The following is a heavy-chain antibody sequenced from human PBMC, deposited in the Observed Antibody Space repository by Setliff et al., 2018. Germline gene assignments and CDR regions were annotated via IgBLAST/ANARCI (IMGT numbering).Heavy chain of an antibody. V-gene: IGHV4-39*07. CDR3: ARWGENSGRPDWRAFDI. D-gene: IGHD1-26*01. J-gene: IGHJ3*02. CDR1: GGSISSSSYY. CDR2: IYYSGST. Sequence: PSETLSLTCTVSGGSISSSSYYWGWIRQPPGKGLEWIGSIYYSGSTNYNPSLKSRVTISIDTSKNQFSLKLTSVSAADTAVYYCARWGENSGRPDWRAFDIWGQGTMVTVSS.